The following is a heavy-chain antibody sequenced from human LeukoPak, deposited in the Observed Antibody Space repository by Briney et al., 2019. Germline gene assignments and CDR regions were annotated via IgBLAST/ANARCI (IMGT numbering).Heavy chain of an antibody. CDR3: ASRKYQWYFDY. D-gene: IGHD2-2*01. Sequence: SETLSLNCTVSGGSISSYYWSWIRQPAGKGLEWIGRIYSSGSTNYNPSLKSRVTMSVDTSKNQFSLKLSSVTAADTAVYYCASRKYQWYFDYWGQGTLVTVSS. CDR2: IYSSGST. CDR1: GGSISSYY. V-gene: IGHV4-4*07. J-gene: IGHJ4*02.